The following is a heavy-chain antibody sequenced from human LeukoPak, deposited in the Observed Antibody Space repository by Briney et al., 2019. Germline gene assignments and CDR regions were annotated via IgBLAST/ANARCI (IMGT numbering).Heavy chain of an antibody. CDR1: GGSISSYY. V-gene: IGHV4-59*08. CDR2: IYYSGST. J-gene: IGHJ6*03. CDR3: ARTYSNNYYYYLDV. D-gene: IGHD4-11*01. Sequence: SETLSLTCTVSGGSISSYYWSWIRQPPGKGLEWIGYIYYSGSTNYNPSLKSRVNISVDTSKNQFSLKLSSVTAADTAVYYCARTYSNNYYYYLDVWGKGTTVTVCS.